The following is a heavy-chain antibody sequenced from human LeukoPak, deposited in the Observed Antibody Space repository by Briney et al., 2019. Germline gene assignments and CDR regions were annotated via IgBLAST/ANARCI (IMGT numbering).Heavy chain of an antibody. CDR2: INSDGSST. CDR3: ARELGYCSGGSCYSGLDAFDI. CDR1: GFTFSSYW. V-gene: IGHV3-74*01. Sequence: AGGSLRLSCAASGFTFSSYWMHWVRQAPGKGLVWVSRINSDGSSTSYADSVKGRFTISRDNAKNTLYLQMNSLRAEDTAVYYCARELGYCSGGSCYSGLDAFDIWGQGTMVTVSS. J-gene: IGHJ3*02. D-gene: IGHD2-15*01.